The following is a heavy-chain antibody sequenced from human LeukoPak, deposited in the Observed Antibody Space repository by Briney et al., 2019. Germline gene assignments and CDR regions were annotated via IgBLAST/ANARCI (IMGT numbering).Heavy chain of an antibody. J-gene: IGHJ6*03. CDR3: AKDGDTVSGTYYFDMDV. CDR2: IKQDEGEK. V-gene: IGHV3-7*01. CDR1: GFTFSSYW. Sequence: GGSLRLSCAASGFTFSSYWMSWVRQAPGKGLEWVAIIKQDEGEKYYVDSVKGRFTISRDNAKNSVYLQMNSLRAEDTALYYCAKDGDTVSGTYYFDMDVWGKGTTVTISS. D-gene: IGHD1-26*01.